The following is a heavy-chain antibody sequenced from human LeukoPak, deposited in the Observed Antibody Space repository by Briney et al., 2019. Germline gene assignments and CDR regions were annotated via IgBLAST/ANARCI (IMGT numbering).Heavy chain of an antibody. CDR1: GYTISSYG. Sequence: ASVKVSCKASGYTISSYGITWVRQAPGQGLEWMGWINTYNGNTNYAQKFQGRVTMTTDTSTSTAYMELRSLRSDDTAVYYCARIGHYDILTGYSIYYGMDVWGQGTTVTVSS. J-gene: IGHJ6*02. CDR2: INTYNGNT. V-gene: IGHV1-18*01. D-gene: IGHD3-9*01. CDR3: ARIGHYDILTGYSIYYGMDV.